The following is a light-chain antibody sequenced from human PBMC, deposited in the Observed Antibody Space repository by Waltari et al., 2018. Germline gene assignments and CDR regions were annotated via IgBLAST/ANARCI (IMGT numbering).Light chain of an antibody. CDR2: EVT. CDR1: SNDIGGYFY. V-gene: IGLV2-8*01. Sequence: QSALTQPPSASGSPGQSVTISCTGTSNDIGGYFYVSWYQQHPGKAPKLRLYEVTNRPSGAPDRFSGSKSGNTASLTVSGLQAEDEAEYYCASYASYNTLVFGGGTKLTVL. J-gene: IGLJ2*01. CDR3: ASYASYNTLV.